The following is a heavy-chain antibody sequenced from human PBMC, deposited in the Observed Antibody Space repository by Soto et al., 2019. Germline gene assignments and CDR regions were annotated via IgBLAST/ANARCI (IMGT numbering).Heavy chain of an antibody. CDR1: GFTFSNAW. D-gene: IGHD3-22*01. V-gene: IGHV3-15*01. Sequence: LRLSCAASGFTFSNAWMSWVRQAPGKGLEWVGRIKSKTDGGTTDYAAPVKGRFTISRDDSKNTLYLQMNSLKTEDTAVYYCTTERDYYDSSGFYYFDYWGQGTLVTVSS. CDR3: TTERDYYDSSGFYYFDY. CDR2: IKSKTDGGTT. J-gene: IGHJ4*02.